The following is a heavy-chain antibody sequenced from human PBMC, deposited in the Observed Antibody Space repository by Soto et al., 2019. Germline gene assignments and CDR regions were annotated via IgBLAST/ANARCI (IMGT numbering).Heavy chain of an antibody. CDR1: GGTFSSYA. CDR3: ARDFGVGALDD. CDR2: IIPIFGTA. V-gene: IGHV1-69*13. D-gene: IGHD3-3*01. Sequence: ASVKVSCKASGGTFSSYAISWVRQAPRQGLEWMGGIIPIFGTANYAQKFQGRVTITADESTSTAYMELSSLRSEDTAVYYCARDFGVGALDDWGQGTLVTASS. J-gene: IGHJ4*02.